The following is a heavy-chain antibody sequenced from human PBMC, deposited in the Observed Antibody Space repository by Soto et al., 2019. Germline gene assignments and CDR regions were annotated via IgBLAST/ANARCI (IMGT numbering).Heavy chain of an antibody. J-gene: IGHJ4*02. CDR2: IWYDGSNK. V-gene: IGHV3-33*01. D-gene: IGHD7-27*01. CDR3: ARVRRPELGIFDY. Sequence: GGSLRLSCAASGFTFSSYGMHWVRQAPGKGLEWVAVIWYDGSNKYYADSVKSRFTISRDNSKNTLYLQMNSLRAEDTAVYYCARVRRPELGIFDYWGQGPLVTVSS. CDR1: GFTFSSYG.